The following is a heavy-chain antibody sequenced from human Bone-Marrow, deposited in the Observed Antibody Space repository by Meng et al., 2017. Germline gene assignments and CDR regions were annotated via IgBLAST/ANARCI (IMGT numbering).Heavy chain of an antibody. Sequence: GESLKISCAASGFTFSSYEMNWVRQAPGKGLEWIGRMKSNVDGGTVDYAAAVKGRFLISRDDSENTFYLQMNSLKTEDTAVYYCSGHVDYWGQGTLVTVSS. J-gene: IGHJ4*02. V-gene: IGHV3-15*01. CDR2: MKSNVDGGTV. CDR3: SGHVDY. CDR1: GFTFSSYE.